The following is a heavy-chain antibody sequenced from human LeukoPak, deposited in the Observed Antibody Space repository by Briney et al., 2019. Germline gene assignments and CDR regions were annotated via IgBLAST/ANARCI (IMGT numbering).Heavy chain of an antibody. D-gene: IGHD3-10*01. CDR1: GFTVSSNY. V-gene: IGHV3-66*01. CDR3: ARVLVRGVTDY. Sequence: GGSLRLSCAASGFTVSSNYMSWVRQAPGKGLEWASVIYSGGSTYYADSVKGRFTISRDNSKNTLYLQMNSLRAEDTAVYYCARVLVRGVTDYWGRGTLVTVSS. J-gene: IGHJ4*02. CDR2: IYSGGST.